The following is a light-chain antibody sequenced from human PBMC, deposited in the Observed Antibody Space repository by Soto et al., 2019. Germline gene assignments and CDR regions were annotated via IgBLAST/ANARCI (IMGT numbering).Light chain of an antibody. CDR1: NSDVGGYNY. CDR2: GVT. CDR3: CSYAGTFYV. Sequence: QSVLTQPASVSGSPGQSITIFCTGTNSDVGGYNYVSWYHQHPGKAPKLIIYGVTNRPSGVSDRFSGSKSGNTASLTISGLQAEDEADYYCCSYAGTFYVFGTGTKVTVL. V-gene: IGLV2-14*01. J-gene: IGLJ1*01.